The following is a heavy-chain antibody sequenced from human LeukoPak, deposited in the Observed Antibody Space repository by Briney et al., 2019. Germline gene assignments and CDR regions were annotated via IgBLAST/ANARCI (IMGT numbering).Heavy chain of an antibody. CDR3: AKEGYCGGDCLEYFQH. CDR2: ISYDGSNK. V-gene: IGHV3-30*18. D-gene: IGHD2-21*02. CDR1: GFTFSSYG. J-gene: IGHJ1*01. Sequence: SGGSLRLSCAASGFTFSSYGMHWVRQAPGKGLERVAVISYDGSNKYYADSVKGRFTISRDNSKNTLYLQLNSLRAEDTAVYYCAKEGYCGGDCLEYFQHWGQGTLVTVSS.